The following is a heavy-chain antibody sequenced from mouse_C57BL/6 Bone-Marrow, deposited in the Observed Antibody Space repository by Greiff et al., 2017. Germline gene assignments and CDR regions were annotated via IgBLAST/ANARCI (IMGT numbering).Heavy chain of an antibody. CDR1: GFTFSSYA. CDR3: ARDQGIYYGNFYFDY. J-gene: IGHJ2*01. D-gene: IGHD2-1*01. CDR2: ISDGGSYT. V-gene: IGHV5-4*01. Sequence: EVKVVESGGGLVKPGGSLKLSCAASGFTFSSYALYWVRQTPEKRLEWVETISDGGSYTDNPDNVKGRFTISIDNAKNNLYLQMSHLKSEYTAMYYCARDQGIYYGNFYFDYWGQGTTLTVSS.